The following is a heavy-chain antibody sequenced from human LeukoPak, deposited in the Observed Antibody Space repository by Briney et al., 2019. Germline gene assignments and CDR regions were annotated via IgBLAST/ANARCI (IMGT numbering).Heavy chain of an antibody. D-gene: IGHD4-17*01. V-gene: IGHV3-23*01. CDR3: AKDKGLTSSYYGDYVPFDY. Sequence: PGGSLSLSCAASGFTFSSYAMSWVRQAPGKGLEWVSAISGSGGSTYYADSVKGRFTISRDNSKNTLYLQMNSLRAEDTAVYYCAKDKGLTSSYYGDYVPFDYWGQGTLVTVSS. J-gene: IGHJ4*02. CDR2: ISGSGGST. CDR1: GFTFSSYA.